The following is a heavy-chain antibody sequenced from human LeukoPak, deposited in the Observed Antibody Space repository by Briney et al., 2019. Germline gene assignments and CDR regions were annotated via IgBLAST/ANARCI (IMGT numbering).Heavy chain of an antibody. J-gene: IGHJ5*02. D-gene: IGHD4-11*01. V-gene: IGHV3-23*01. CDR1: GFTFSSYA. Sequence: PGGSLRLSCAASGFTFSSYAMSWVRQAPGKGLEWVSAISGSGVSTYYADSVKGRFTISRDNSKNTLYLQMNSLRAEDTAVYYCAKPLLATVTTYNWFDPWGQGSLVTVSA. CDR3: AKPLLATVTTYNWFDP. CDR2: ISGSGVST.